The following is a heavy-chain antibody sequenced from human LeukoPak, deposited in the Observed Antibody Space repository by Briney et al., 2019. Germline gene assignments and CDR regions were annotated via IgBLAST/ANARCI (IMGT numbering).Heavy chain of an antibody. D-gene: IGHD5-24*01. CDR1: GYTFTGYY. J-gene: IGHJ4*02. CDR2: INPNSGGT. V-gene: IGHV1-2*02. CDR3: ARGWGDGYRPDY. Sequence: ASVKVSCKASGYTFTGYYMHWVRQAPGQGLEWMGWINPNSGGTNYAQKFQGRVTMTRDTSISAAYMELTGLTSDDTAVYYCARGWGDGYRPDYWGQGTLVTVSS.